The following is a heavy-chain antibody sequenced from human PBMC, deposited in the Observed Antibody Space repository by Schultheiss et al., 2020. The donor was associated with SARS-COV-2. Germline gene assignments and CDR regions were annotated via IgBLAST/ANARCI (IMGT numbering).Heavy chain of an antibody. J-gene: IGHJ4*02. Sequence: SETLSLTCTVSGGSISSGGYYWSWIRQPPGKGLEWIGYIYYSGSTYYNPSLKSRVTISVDTSKKKFSLKLSSVTAADTAVYYCARDHLLSGWYFDYWGQGTLVTVSS. CDR1: GGSISSGGYY. CDR3: ARDHLLSGWYFDY. D-gene: IGHD6-19*01. CDR2: IYYSGST. V-gene: IGHV4-61*08.